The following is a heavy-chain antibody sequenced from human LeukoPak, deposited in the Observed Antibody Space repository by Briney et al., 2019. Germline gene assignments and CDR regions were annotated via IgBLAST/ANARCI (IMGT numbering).Heavy chain of an antibody. CDR3: ARDPTYYGDSSLSDY. V-gene: IGHV4-39*07. J-gene: IGHJ4*02. D-gene: IGHD4-17*01. CDR2: IYYSGST. Sequence: SETLSLTCTVSGGSISSYYWSWIRQPPGKGLEWIGSIYYSGSTYYNPSLKSRVTISVDTSKNQFSLKLSSVTAADTAVYYCARDPTYYGDSSLSDYWGQGTLVTVSS. CDR1: GGSISSYY.